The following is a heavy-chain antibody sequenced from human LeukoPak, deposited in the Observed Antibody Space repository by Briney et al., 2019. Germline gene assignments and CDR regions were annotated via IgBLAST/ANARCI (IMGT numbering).Heavy chain of an antibody. CDR1: GFTFSSYE. CDR2: ISSSDSTI. CDR3: AXXXXXXYXTRXXDY. D-gene: IGHD3-22*01. J-gene: IGHJ4*02. V-gene: IGHV3-48*03. Sequence: SLXXXCAASGFTFSSYEMNWVRQAPGKGLEWVSYISSSDSTIYYADSVKGRFTISRDNAKNTLYLQMNSLRAEDTAVYYXAXXXXXXYXTRXXDYWGQGTXVTVSS.